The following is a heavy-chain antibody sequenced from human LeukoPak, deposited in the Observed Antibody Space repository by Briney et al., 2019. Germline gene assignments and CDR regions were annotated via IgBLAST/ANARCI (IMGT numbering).Heavy chain of an antibody. CDR3: AKDGYSGSSDY. CDR1: GFTFSSYG. V-gene: IGHV3-30*18. Sequence: GGSLRLSCAASGFTFSSYGMHWVRQAPGKGLEWVALISYDGSNEYYADSVKGRFTISRDNSKNTLYLQMNSLRAEDTAVYYCAKDGYSGSSDYWGQGTLVTVSS. J-gene: IGHJ4*02. CDR2: ISYDGSNE. D-gene: IGHD1-26*01.